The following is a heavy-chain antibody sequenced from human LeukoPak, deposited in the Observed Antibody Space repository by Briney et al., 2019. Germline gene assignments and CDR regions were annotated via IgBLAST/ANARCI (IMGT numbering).Heavy chain of an antibody. CDR2: IYHSGST. Sequence: SETLSLTCTVSGGSISSGYYWGWIRQPPGKGLEWIGSIYHSGSTYYNPSLKSRVTISVDTSKNQFSLKLSSVTAADTAVYYCARRRRWYFDLWGRGTLVTVSS. CDR1: GGSISSGYY. J-gene: IGHJ2*01. V-gene: IGHV4-38-2*02. CDR3: ARRRRWYFDL.